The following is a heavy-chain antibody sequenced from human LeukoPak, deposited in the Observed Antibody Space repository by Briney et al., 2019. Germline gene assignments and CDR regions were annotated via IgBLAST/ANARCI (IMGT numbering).Heavy chain of an antibody. D-gene: IGHD3-10*01. J-gene: IGHJ4*02. V-gene: IGHV3-23*01. CDR2: ISGSGGST. CDR1: GFTFSSYA. Sequence: GGSLRLSCAASGFTFSSYAMSWVRQAPGKGLEWVSAISGSGGSTYYADSVKGRFTISRDNSKNTLYLQMNSLRAEDTAVYCCAKAGGYYYGSGDYDYWGQGTLVTVSS. CDR3: AKAGGYYYGSGDYDY.